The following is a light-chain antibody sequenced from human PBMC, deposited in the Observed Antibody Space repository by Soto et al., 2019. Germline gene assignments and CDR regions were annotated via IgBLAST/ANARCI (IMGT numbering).Light chain of an antibody. CDR2: ANA. V-gene: IGLV1-40*01. CDR3: QSYDSSLTTYV. Sequence: QSVLTQPPSVSEAPGQTVTISCTGTSSDIEAGQDVHWYQQVPGAAPKLLICANAIRPSGVPDRFSASKSGTSASLAITGLRAEDEADYYCQSYDSSLTTYVFGTGTKVTGL. J-gene: IGLJ1*01. CDR1: SSDIEAGQD.